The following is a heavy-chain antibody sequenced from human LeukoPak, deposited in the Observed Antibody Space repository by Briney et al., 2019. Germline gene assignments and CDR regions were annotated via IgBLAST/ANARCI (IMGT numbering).Heavy chain of an antibody. CDR3: ATDQVAAGDY. CDR1: GFTFSNYG. D-gene: IGHD6-13*01. CDR2: TSYDGGQN. Sequence: GGSLRLSCAASGFTFSNYGMHRVRQAPGKGLEWVAITSYDGGQNSYVDFVKGRFTISRDNSKNTLYLQLNSLRPEDTGVYYCATDQVAAGDYWGQGTLVTVSS. J-gene: IGHJ4*02. V-gene: IGHV3-30*03.